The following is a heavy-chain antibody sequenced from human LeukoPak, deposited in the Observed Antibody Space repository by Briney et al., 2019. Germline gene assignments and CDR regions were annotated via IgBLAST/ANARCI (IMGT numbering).Heavy chain of an antibody. CDR2: ISSSGTTD. CDR3: ARGQYFA. V-gene: IGHV3-48*03. J-gene: IGHJ5*02. CDR1: GFTFDDYE. D-gene: IGHD3-9*01. Sequence: GGSLRLSCAVSGFTFDDYEMNWIRQAPGKGLEWVAFISSSGTTDYYADSVKGRFIISKDNARKSLFLEMNRLRVEDTAVYYCARGQYFAWGQGTLVTVSS.